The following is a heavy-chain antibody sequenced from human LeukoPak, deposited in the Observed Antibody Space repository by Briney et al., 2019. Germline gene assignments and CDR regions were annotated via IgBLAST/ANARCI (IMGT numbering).Heavy chain of an antibody. J-gene: IGHJ5*02. V-gene: IGHV3-9*01. Sequence: PGRSLRLSCAASGFTFDDYAMHWVRQAPGKGLEWVSDISWNSGSIGYADSVKGRFTISRDNAKNSLYLQMNSRRAEETAVYYCARGVYDSSGYYYPWGQRTLVTVSS. CDR3: ARGVYDSSGYYYP. CDR2: ISWNSGSI. D-gene: IGHD3-22*01. CDR1: GFTFDDYA.